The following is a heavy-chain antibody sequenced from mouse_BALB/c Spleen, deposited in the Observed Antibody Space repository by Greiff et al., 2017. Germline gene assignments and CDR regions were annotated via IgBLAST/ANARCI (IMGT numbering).Heavy chain of an antibody. D-gene: IGHD4-1*01. CDR3: ARSGLGLFDY. V-gene: IGHV3-2*02. Sequence: EVKLEESGPGLVKPSQSLSLTCTVTGYSITSDYAWNWIRQFPGNKLGWMGYISYSGSTSYNPSLKSRISITRDTSKNQFFLQLNSVTTEDTATYYCARSGLGLFDYWGQGTTLTVSS. CDR1: GYSITSDYA. CDR2: ISYSGST. J-gene: IGHJ2*01.